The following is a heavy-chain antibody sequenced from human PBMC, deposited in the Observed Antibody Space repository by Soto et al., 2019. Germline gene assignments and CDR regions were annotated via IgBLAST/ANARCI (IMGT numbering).Heavy chain of an antibody. J-gene: IGHJ6*02. Sequence: SETLSLTCTVSGASISSGDYYWTWIRQPPGKGLEWIGYIYYSGTTYYNPSLKSRVSISLDTSKNRFSLKLTSVTAADTGVYYCALRFGTAWGQGTTVTVSS. CDR1: GASISSGDYY. D-gene: IGHD5-12*01. V-gene: IGHV4-30-4*01. CDR2: IYYSGTT. CDR3: ALRFGTA.